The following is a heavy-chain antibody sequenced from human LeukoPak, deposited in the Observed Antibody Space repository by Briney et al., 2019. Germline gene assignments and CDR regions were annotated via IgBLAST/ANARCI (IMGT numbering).Heavy chain of an antibody. J-gene: IGHJ5*02. Sequence: SETLSLTCTISGGSFSNGYWWSWVRQSPGKGLEFIGQISRIGTTNYNPSLRSRVSISMDKSQNLFSLNLTSVTAADTAVYYCARETDYSHPNYFDPWGQGTLVTVSS. V-gene: IGHV4-4*02. CDR3: ARETDYSHPNYFDP. CDR1: GGSFSNGYW. D-gene: IGHD4-11*01. CDR2: ISRIGTT.